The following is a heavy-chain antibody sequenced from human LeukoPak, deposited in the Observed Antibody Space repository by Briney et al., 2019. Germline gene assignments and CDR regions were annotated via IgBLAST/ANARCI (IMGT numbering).Heavy chain of an antibody. J-gene: IGHJ6*03. CDR2: INHSGST. CDR3: ARVRIQLWTPYYYYYYMDV. D-gene: IGHD5-18*01. Sequence: TSETLSLTCAVYGGSFSGYYWSWIRQPPGKGLEWIGEINHSGSTNYNPSLKTRVTISVDTSKNQFSLKLSSVTAADTAVYYCARVRIQLWTPYYYYYYMDVWGKGTTVTVSS. V-gene: IGHV4-34*01. CDR1: GGSFSGYY.